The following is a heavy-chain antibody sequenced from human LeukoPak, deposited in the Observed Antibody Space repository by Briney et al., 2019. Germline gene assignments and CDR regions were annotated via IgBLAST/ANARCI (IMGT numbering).Heavy chain of an antibody. V-gene: IGHV4-31*03. J-gene: IGHJ6*03. Sequence: SQTLSLTCTVSGGSISSGGYYWSWIRQHPGKGLEWIGYIYYSGSTYYNPSLKSRVTISVDTSKNQFSLKLSSVTAADTAVYYCASEALVVPAAIDYYYYMDVWGKGTTVTVSS. CDR3: ASEALVVPAAIDYYYYMDV. D-gene: IGHD2-2*01. CDR2: IYYSGST. CDR1: GGSISSGGYY.